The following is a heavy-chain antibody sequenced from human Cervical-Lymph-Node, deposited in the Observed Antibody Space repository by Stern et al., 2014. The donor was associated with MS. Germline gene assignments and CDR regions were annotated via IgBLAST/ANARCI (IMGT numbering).Heavy chain of an antibody. CDR1: GFSLSTSGVG. CDR2: IYWDDDK. CDR3: AYLTTATALDY. J-gene: IGHJ4*02. V-gene: IGHV2-5*02. D-gene: IGHD1-1*01. Sequence: QITLKESGPTLVKPTQTLTLTCTFSGFSLSTSGVGVGWIRQPPGKALEWLALIYWDDDKRYSPSLESRLTITKDTSKNLVFLTMTNMDPVDTATYYCAYLTTATALDYWGQGTLVTVSS.